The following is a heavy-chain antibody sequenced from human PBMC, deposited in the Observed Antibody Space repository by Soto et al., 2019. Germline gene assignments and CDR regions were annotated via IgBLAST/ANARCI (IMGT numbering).Heavy chain of an antibody. J-gene: IGHJ4*02. CDR2: ISGGGGST. Sequence: EVQLLESGGGFVQPGESLRLSCAASGFTFSLSAMSWVRQAPGRGLEWVSSISGGGGSTEYADSVKGRFTISRANSKDTLHLQMNSLRAEDTAVYYCAKGPEYDILTGCDYWGQGALVTVSS. CDR1: GFTFSLSA. CDR3: AKGPEYDILTGCDY. V-gene: IGHV3-23*01. D-gene: IGHD3-9*01.